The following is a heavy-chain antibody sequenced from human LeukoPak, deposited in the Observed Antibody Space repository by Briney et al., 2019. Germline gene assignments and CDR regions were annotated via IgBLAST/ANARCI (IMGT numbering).Heavy chain of an antibody. CDR1: GYTFTGYY. J-gene: IGHJ4*02. CDR3: ARVTVGAAAGVDY. D-gene: IGHD6-13*01. Sequence: ASVRVSCKASGYTFTGYYMHWVRQAPGQGLERMGWINPNRGGTNYAQKLQGRVTMTRDTTISTAYMELSRLRSDDTAVYYCARVTVGAAAGVDYWGQGTLVTVSS. V-gene: IGHV1-2*02. CDR2: INPNRGGT.